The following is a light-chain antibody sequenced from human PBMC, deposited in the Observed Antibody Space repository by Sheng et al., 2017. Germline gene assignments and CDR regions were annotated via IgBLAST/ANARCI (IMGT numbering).Light chain of an antibody. CDR3: HHRSSWPPDT. Sequence: DIQMTQSPSTLSASVGDRVTITCRASQSISSWLAWYQQKPGKAPKLLIYKTSSLESGVPSRFSGSGSGTEFTLTISSLQPDDFATYYCHHRSSWPPDTFGQGTKLEIK. J-gene: IGKJ2*01. CDR1: QSISSW. CDR2: KTS. V-gene: IGKV1-5*03.